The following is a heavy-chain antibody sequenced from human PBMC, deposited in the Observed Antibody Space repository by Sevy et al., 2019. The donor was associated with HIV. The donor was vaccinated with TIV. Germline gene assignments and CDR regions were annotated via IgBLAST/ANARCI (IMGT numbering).Heavy chain of an antibody. Sequence: SQTLSLTCTVSGGSISSGGYYWSWIRQHPGKGLEWIGYIYYSGSTYYNPSLKSRVTISVDTSKNQFSLKLSSVTAADTAVYYCARLKYYYDSSGYPGNFLDYWGQGTLVTVSS. J-gene: IGHJ4*02. CDR3: ARLKYYYDSSGYPGNFLDY. V-gene: IGHV4-31*03. D-gene: IGHD3-22*01. CDR1: GGSISSGGYY. CDR2: IYYSGST.